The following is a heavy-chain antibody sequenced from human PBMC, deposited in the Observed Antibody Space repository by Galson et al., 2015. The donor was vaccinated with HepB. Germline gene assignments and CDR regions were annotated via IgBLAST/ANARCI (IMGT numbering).Heavy chain of an antibody. CDR1: GGSISSRSYY. Sequence: ESLSLTCTVSGGSISSRSYYWAWIRQPPGKGLEWIGNIYYTGSTYYNASLKSRVTISVDTSKNQFSLKLSSVTAADTAVYYCASLGWSSSGFAYWGQGTLVTVSS. D-gene: IGHD6-19*01. CDR3: ASLGWSSSGFAY. V-gene: IGHV4-39*01. CDR2: IYYTGST. J-gene: IGHJ4*02.